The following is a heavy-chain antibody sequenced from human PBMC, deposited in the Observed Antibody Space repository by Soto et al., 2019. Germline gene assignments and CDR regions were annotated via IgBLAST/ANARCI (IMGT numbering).Heavy chain of an antibody. CDR2: ISYDGSKK. D-gene: IGHD1-7*01. CDR1: GFTFSHYA. J-gene: IGHJ5*02. Sequence: QAQLVESGGGVVQPGRSLRLSCAASGFTFSHYAMHWVRQAPGKGLEWVAIISYDGSKKYYGDSVKGRFTISRDNSKNTLYPQMNSLRVEDTAVYYCARDAAGKNYVDPWGQGTPVTVPS. CDR3: ARDAAGKNYVDP. V-gene: IGHV3-30-3*01.